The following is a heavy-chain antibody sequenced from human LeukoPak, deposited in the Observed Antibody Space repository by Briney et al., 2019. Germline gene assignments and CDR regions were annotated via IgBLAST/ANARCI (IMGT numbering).Heavy chain of an antibody. CDR1: GFTFSSYS. CDR3: ARAGYCSGGSCYSEGSYYHYYYGMDV. CDR2: ISSSSSYI. Sequence: GGSLRLSCAASGFTFSSYSVNWVRQAPGKGLEWVSSISSSSSYIYYADSVKGRFTISRDNAKNSLYLQMNSLRAEDTAVYYCARAGYCSGGSCYSEGSYYHYYYGMDVWGQGTTVTVSS. J-gene: IGHJ6*02. D-gene: IGHD2-15*01. V-gene: IGHV3-21*01.